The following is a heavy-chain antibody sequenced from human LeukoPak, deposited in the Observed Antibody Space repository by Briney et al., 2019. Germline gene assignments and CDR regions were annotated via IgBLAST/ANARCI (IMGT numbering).Heavy chain of an antibody. V-gene: IGHV1-24*01. J-gene: IGHJ4*02. CDR2: FDPEDGET. CDR1: GNTLTELS. CDR3: ATIGRGYSLHPHFDY. D-gene: IGHD6-13*01. Sequence: ASVKVSCKVSGNTLTELSMHWVRQAPGKGLEWMGGFDPEDGETIYAQKFQGRVTMTEDTSTDTAYMELSSLRSEDTAVYYCATIGRGYSLHPHFDYWGQGTLVTVSS.